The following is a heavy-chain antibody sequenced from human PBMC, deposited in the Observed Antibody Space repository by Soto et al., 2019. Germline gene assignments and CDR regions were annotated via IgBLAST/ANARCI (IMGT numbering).Heavy chain of an antibody. V-gene: IGHV3-30-3*01. J-gene: IGHJ4*02. CDR1: GFTFITYA. Sequence: GGSLRLSCAASGFTFITYAMSWVRQAPGKGLEWVAVISYDGSNKYYADSVKGRFTISRDNSKNTLYLQMNSLRAEDTAVYYCARAPFYCTNGVCYLDYWGQGTLVTVSS. CDR2: ISYDGSNK. D-gene: IGHD2-8*01. CDR3: ARAPFYCTNGVCYLDY.